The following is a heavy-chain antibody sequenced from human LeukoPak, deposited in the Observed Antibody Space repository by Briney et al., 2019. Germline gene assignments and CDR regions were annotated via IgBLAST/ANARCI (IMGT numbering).Heavy chain of an antibody. CDR1: GYTFTSYG. D-gene: IGHD3-10*01. CDR3: ARDNSVGDIAWWFDP. J-gene: IGHJ5*02. V-gene: IGHV1-18*01. CDR2: ISAYNGNT. Sequence: ASVKVSCKASGYTFTSYGISWVRQAPGQGLEWMGWISAYNGNTNYAQRLQGRVTMTTDTSTSTAYMELRSLRSEDTAVYYCARDNSVGDIAWWFDPWGQGTLVTVSS.